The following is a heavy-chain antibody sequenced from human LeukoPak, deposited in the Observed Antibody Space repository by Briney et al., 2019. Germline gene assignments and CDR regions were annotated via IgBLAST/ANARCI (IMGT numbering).Heavy chain of an antibody. V-gene: IGHV4-59*12. D-gene: IGHD2-15*01. Sequence: PSETLSLTCSVSGGSISSYSWSWIRQPPGKGLECIGYIYYSGSTNYNPSLKSRVTTSVDTSKNQFSLKLSSVTAANTAVYYCAIADCSGGTCHGLDIWGQGTMVTVSS. CDR2: IYYSGST. J-gene: IGHJ3*02. CDR1: GGSISSYS. CDR3: AIADCSGGTCHGLDI.